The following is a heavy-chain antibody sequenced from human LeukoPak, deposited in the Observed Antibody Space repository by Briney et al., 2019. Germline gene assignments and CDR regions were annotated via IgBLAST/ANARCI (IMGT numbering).Heavy chain of an antibody. V-gene: IGHV3-30*18. CDR1: GFTFSSYG. D-gene: IGHD3-10*01. CDR2: ISYDGSNK. J-gene: IGHJ4*02. Sequence: PGRSLRLSCAASGFTFSSYGMHWVRQAPGKGLEWVTFISYDGSNKYYADSVKGRITISRDNSKITLYLQMNSLRVEDTAVYYCAKDRRPLLRGVISDYWGQGTLVTVSS. CDR3: AKDRRPLLRGVISDY.